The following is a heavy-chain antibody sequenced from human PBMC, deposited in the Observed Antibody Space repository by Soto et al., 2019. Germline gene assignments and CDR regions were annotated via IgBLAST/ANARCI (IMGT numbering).Heavy chain of an antibody. V-gene: IGHV3-23*01. D-gene: IGHD3-22*01. CDR2: ISGSGGST. Sequence: LRVSFAASGFTFSSYAMSWVRQAPGKGLEWVSAISGSGGSTYYADSVKGRFTISRDNSKNTLYLQMNSLRAEDTAVYYCAKDQEFRSGYYAFDIWGQGTMVTVSS. J-gene: IGHJ3*02. CDR1: GFTFSSYA. CDR3: AKDQEFRSGYYAFDI.